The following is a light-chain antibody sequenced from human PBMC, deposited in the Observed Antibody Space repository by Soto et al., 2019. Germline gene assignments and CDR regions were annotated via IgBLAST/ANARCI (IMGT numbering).Light chain of an antibody. J-gene: IGKJ5*01. CDR3: QQRNNWPPIT. Sequence: EIVLTQSPATLSLSPGERAALSFIASQSVRRYLAWYQQKPGQAPRLLIYDASTRATGIPARFSGSGSETDFTLTITSLEPEDFAVYYCQQRNNWPPITFGQGTRLEIK. CDR1: QSVRRY. CDR2: DAS. V-gene: IGKV3-11*01.